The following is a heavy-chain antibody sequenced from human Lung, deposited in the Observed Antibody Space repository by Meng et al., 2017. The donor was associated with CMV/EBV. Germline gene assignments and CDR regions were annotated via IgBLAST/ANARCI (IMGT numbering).Heavy chain of an antibody. CDR1: GFSLSDYS. CDR2: SSKSEGYI. CDR3: ARCYDFWRGYDSDY. V-gene: IGHV3-21*04. Sequence: SCAASGFSLSDYSMNWVRQAPGKGLEWVSISSKSEGYIRYADSVKGRFTISRDNAKNSLSLQMNNLRAEDTAVYYCARCYDFWRGYDSDYWGQGXMVTVSS. D-gene: IGHD3-3*01. J-gene: IGHJ4*02.